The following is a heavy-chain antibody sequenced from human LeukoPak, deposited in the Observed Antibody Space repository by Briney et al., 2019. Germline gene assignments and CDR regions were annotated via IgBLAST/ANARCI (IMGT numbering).Heavy chain of an antibody. J-gene: IGHJ4*02. CDR2: IYPGDSDT. Sequence: GESLRISCKVSGYSFTTYWIGWVRQMPGKGLEWMGIIYPGDSDTRYSPSFQGQVTISADKSISTAYLQWSSLKASDTAMYYCARGEVTAPYVLGRWGQGTLVTVSS. CDR3: ARGEVTAPYVLGR. D-gene: IGHD2-21*02. CDR1: GYSFTTYW. V-gene: IGHV5-51*01.